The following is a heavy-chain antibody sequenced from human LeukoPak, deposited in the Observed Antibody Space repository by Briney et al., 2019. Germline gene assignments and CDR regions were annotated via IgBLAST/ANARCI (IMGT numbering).Heavy chain of an antibody. CDR3: ARGTPPYYYGSGRNYYYYMDV. CDR1: GDSISSYH. J-gene: IGHJ6*03. Sequence: SETLSLTCTVSGDSISSYHWSWIRQPPGKGLEWIGYISYSGGPNYNPSHKSRVTISVDTSKNQFSLKLSSVTAADTAVYYCARGTPPYYYGSGRNYYYYMDVWGKGTTVTVSS. D-gene: IGHD3-10*01. CDR2: ISYSGGP. V-gene: IGHV4-59*12.